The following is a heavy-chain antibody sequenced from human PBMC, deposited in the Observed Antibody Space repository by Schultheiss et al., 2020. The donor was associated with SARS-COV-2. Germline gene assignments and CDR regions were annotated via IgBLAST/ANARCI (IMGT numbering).Heavy chain of an antibody. Sequence: SETLSLTCTVSGGSISSYYWSWIRQPAGKGLEWIGRIYTSGSTNYNPSLKSRVTISVDTSKNQFSLKLSSVTAADTAVYYCAREDFGSSSARGYYYGMDVWGQGTTVTVSS. CDR1: GGSISSYY. V-gene: IGHV4-4*07. J-gene: IGHJ6*02. D-gene: IGHD6-6*01. CDR3: AREDFGSSSARGYYYGMDV. CDR2: IYTSGST.